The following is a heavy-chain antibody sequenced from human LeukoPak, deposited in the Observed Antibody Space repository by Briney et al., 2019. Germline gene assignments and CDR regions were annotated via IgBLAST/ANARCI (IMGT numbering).Heavy chain of an antibody. D-gene: IGHD6-13*01. J-gene: IGHJ4*02. V-gene: IGHV4-39*01. CDR3: ARWGAKRQLPTDY. CDR2: IYYSGST. Sequence: SETLSLTCTVSGGSISSSSYYWGWIRQPPGKGLEWIGSIYYSGSTYYNPSLKSRVTISVDTSKNQFSLKLSSVTAADTAVYYCARWGAKRQLPTDYWGQGPLVTVSS. CDR1: GGSISSSSYY.